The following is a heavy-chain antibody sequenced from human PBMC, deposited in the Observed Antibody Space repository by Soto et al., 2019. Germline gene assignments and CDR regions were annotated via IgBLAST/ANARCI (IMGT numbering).Heavy chain of an antibody. D-gene: IGHD6-19*01. Sequence: EVQLVESGGGLVQAGGSLRLSCAPFGFSVSDNYMTWVRQGPGKGLEWISVIYSDGTTYHADSVKDRFIASRDNSQNTFYLQMIHLRVEDTAVYYCARDTHSGWRSDCWGQGTLVTVAS. CDR1: GFSVSDNY. J-gene: IGHJ4*02. V-gene: IGHV3-66*01. CDR3: ARDTHSGWRSDC. CDR2: IYSDGTT.